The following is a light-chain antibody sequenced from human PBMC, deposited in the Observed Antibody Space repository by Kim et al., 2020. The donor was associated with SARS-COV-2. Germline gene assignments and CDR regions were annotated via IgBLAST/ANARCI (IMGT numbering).Light chain of an antibody. CDR2: GAT. Sequence: EIVLTQSPGTLSLSPGERADLSCRASQAVRNAYLAWYQQRPGQAPSLLIYGATNRAPGTPDRFSGSGSGTDFTLTVSGLEPEDSALYFCHQYGTSPQTFGQGTKVDIK. V-gene: IGKV3-20*01. J-gene: IGKJ1*01. CDR1: QAVRNAY. CDR3: HQYGTSPQT.